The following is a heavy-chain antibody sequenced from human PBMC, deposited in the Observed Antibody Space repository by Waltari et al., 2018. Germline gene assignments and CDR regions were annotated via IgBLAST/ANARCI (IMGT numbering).Heavy chain of an antibody. CDR2: IDSGGST. V-gene: IGHV3-66*02. J-gene: IGHJ6*02. Sequence: EVQLVESGGGLVQPGGSLRLSCAASGFTVSSNYLSWVRQAPGKGLEWVSVIDSGGSTYYADSVHGRFTISRDNSKNTLYLQMNSLGAEDTAVYYCAREPTTVTKVYYYGMDVWGQGTTVTVSS. D-gene: IGHD4-17*01. CDR1: GFTVSSNY. CDR3: AREPTTVTKVYYYGMDV.